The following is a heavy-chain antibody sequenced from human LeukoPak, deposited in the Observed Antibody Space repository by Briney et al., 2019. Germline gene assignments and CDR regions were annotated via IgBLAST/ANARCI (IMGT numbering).Heavy chain of an antibody. Sequence: PGGSLRLSCAASGFTFSDYYMSWIRQAPGKGLEWVSYISSSGSTIYYTDSVKGRFTISRDNAKNSLYLQMNSLRAEDTAVYYCARDREYYDILTGYYTHWGQGTLVTVSS. J-gene: IGHJ4*02. CDR3: ARDREYYDILTGYYTH. D-gene: IGHD3-9*01. CDR2: ISSSGSTI. V-gene: IGHV3-11*01. CDR1: GFTFSDYY.